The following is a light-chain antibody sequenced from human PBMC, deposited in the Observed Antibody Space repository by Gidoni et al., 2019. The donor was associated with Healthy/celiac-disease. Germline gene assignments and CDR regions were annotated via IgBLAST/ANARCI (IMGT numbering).Light chain of an antibody. CDR1: QSISNY. CDR3: KHSYSTPFT. CDR2: AAS. Sequence: DIQMTQSPSSLSASVGDRVTITCRASQSISNYLKWYQQQPGKAPLLLIYAASSLQRGVPSRFSGSASAEDSPITSSMLQQEVFANYYHKHSYSTPFTFGPGTKVDIK. V-gene: IGKV1-39*01. J-gene: IGKJ3*01.